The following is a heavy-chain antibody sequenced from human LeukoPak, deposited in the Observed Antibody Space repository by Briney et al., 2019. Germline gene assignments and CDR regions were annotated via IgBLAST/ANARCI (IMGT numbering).Heavy chain of an antibody. CDR3: ASLGGTTLGY. V-gene: IGHV1-24*01. D-gene: IGHD2-15*01. CDR2: FDPEDGET. J-gene: IGHJ4*02. CDR1: GYTLTELS. Sequence: ASVKVSCKVSGYTLTELSMHWVRQAPGKGLEWMGGFDPEDGETIYAQKFQGRVTITTDESTSTAYMELSSLRSEDTAVYYCASLGGTTLGYWGQGTLVTVSS.